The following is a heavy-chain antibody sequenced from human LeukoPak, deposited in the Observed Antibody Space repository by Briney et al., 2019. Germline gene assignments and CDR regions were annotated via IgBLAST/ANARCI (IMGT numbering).Heavy chain of an antibody. D-gene: IGHD3-10*01. CDR3: ARDRSLRGLLWFGELSPTDY. CDR1: GYTFTSYG. CDR2: ISAYNGNT. J-gene: IGHJ4*02. V-gene: IGHV1-18*01. Sequence: ASVKVSCKASGYTFTSYGISWVRQAPGQGLEWMGWISAYNGNTNYAQKLQGRVTMTTDTSTSTAYMELRSLRSDDTAVYYCARDRSLRGLLWFGELSPTDYWGQGTLVTVSS.